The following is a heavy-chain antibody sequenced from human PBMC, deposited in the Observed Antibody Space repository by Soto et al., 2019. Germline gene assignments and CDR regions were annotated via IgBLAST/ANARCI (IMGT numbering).Heavy chain of an antibody. J-gene: IGHJ4*02. Sequence: QVQLVQSGAEVKKPGASVKVSCKVSRDTYTKYVIHWVRQAPGQRLEWMAWINPSNGNTMYSPKLQDRLTITRDTSSVAVYMELSSLRSEDTTLYYCARCHCSSASCFYFDYWGQGSLVTVSS. V-gene: IGHV1-3*01. CDR1: RDTYTKYV. D-gene: IGHD2-2*01. CDR3: ARCHCSSASCFYFDY. CDR2: INPSNGNT.